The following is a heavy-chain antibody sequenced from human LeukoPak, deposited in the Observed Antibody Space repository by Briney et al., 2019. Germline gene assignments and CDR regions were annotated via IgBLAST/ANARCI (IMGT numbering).Heavy chain of an antibody. CDR1: GFTFSSYA. J-gene: IGHJ4*02. Sequence: GGSLRLSCAASGFTFSSYAVSWVRQAPGKGLEWVSTISGSGGSTYYADSVKGRFTISRDNSKNTLYLQMNSLRAGDTAVYYCAKGLSGVGWAIFDYWGQGTLVTVSS. CDR2: ISGSGGST. CDR3: AKGLSGVGWAIFDY. V-gene: IGHV3-23*01. D-gene: IGHD6-19*01.